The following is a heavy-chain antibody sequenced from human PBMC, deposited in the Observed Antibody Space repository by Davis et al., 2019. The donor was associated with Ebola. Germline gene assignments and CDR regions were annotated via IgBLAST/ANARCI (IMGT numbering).Heavy chain of an antibody. J-gene: IGHJ5*02. CDR2: IIPIFGTA. Sequence: SVKVSCKASGGTFSSYAISWVRQAPGQGLEWMGGIIPIFGTANYAQKFQGRVTITADESTSTAYMELSSLRSEDTAVYYCARDYCSSTSCPHGDFDPWGQGTLVTVSS. CDR3: ARDYCSSTSCPHGDFDP. D-gene: IGHD2-2*01. V-gene: IGHV1-69*13. CDR1: GGTFSSYA.